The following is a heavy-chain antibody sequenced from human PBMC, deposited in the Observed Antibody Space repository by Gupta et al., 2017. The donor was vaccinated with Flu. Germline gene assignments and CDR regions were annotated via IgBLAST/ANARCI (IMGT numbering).Heavy chain of an antibody. Sequence: LEWMGGIIPIFGTANYAQKFQGRVTITADKSTSTAYMELSSLRSEDTAVYYCARDIVVVPAAMPIWDYGMDVWGQGTTVTVSS. CDR2: IIPIFGTA. J-gene: IGHJ6*02. D-gene: IGHD2-2*01. V-gene: IGHV1-69*06. CDR3: ARDIVVVPAAMPIWDYGMDV.